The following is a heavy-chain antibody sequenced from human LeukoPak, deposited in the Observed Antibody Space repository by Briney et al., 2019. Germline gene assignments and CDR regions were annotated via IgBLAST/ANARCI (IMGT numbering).Heavy chain of an antibody. Sequence: SETLSLTCTVSGGSISSSSYYWGWIRQPPGKGLEWIGSIYYSGSTYYNPSLKSRVTISVDTSKNQFSLKLSSVTAADTAVYYCARGGSVSYLPYYYYYMDVWGKETTVTISS. CDR2: IYYSGST. CDR1: GGSISSSSYY. CDR3: ARGGSVSYLPYYYYYMDV. V-gene: IGHV4-39*01. D-gene: IGHD3-10*01. J-gene: IGHJ6*03.